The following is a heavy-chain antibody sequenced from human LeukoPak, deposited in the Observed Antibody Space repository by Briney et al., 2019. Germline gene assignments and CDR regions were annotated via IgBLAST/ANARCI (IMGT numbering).Heavy chain of an antibody. CDR3: TTGDYTSGSDY. V-gene: IGHV3-15*01. Sequence: PGGSLRLSRAASGFTFTNAWMRWVRQAPGKGLEWVGRIKSKTDGGTTDYGAPVKGRFIISRDDSKNTLYLQMNGLKIEDTAVYYCTTGDYTSGSDYWGQGTLVSVSS. D-gene: IGHD6-19*01. J-gene: IGHJ4*02. CDR2: IKSKTDGGTT. CDR1: GFTFTNAW.